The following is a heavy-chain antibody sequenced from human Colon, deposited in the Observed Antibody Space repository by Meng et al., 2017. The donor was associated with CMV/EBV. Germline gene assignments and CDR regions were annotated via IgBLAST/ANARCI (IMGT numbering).Heavy chain of an antibody. CDR1: GYTFSNYG. CDR3: ARGGYISSWYVAPDY. V-gene: IGHV1-18*01. D-gene: IGHD6-13*01. J-gene: IGHJ4*02. CDR2: ISAYNGNT. Sequence: QVQLLQSGAEMKKPGASVKASCKASGYTFSNYGISWLRQDHGRGLEWMGWISAYNGNTNYAQNFQGRLTVTTDTSTNTAYMELTRLRSDDTAVYFCARGGYISSWYVAPDYWGQGTLVTVSS.